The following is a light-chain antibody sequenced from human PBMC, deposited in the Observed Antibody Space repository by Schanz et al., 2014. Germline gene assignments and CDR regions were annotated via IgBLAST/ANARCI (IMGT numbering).Light chain of an antibody. CDR1: SSDVGSNNI. Sequence: QSALTQPASVSGSPGQSITISCTGTSSDVGSNNIVSWYQQHPGKAPKLMIYEGTKRPLGVSNRFSGSKSGNTASLTISGLQAEDEADYYCSSYTRSSPVVFGGGTKLTVL. CDR2: EGT. V-gene: IGLV2-14*02. CDR3: SSYTRSSPVV. J-gene: IGLJ2*01.